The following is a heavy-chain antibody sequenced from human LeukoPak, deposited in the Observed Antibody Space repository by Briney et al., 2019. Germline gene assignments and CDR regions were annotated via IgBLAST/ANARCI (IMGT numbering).Heavy chain of an antibody. V-gene: IGHV1-18*01. D-gene: IGHD3-3*01. Sequence: ASVKVSCKASGYTLTSYGISWVRQAPGQGLEWMGWISAYNGNTNYAQKLQGRVTMTTDTSTSTAYMELRSLRSDDTAVYYCARGSYDFWSGRSGRYYYYMDVWGKGTTVTVSS. CDR1: GYTLTSYG. J-gene: IGHJ6*03. CDR3: ARGSYDFWSGRSGRYYYYMDV. CDR2: ISAYNGNT.